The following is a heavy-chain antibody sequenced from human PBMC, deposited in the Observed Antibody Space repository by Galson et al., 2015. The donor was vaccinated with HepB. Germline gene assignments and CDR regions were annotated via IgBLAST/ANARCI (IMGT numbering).Heavy chain of an antibody. D-gene: IGHD3-22*01. CDR1: GGSFSGYY. J-gene: IGHJ4*02. CDR3: ARAVDGYRNYYDRGYFDY. V-gene: IGHV4-34*01. Sequence: ETLSLTCAVYGGSFSGYYWSWIRQPPGKGLEWIGEINHSGSTNYNPSLKSRVTISVDTSKNQFSLKLSSVTAADTAVYYCARAVDGYRNYYDRGYFDYWGQGTLVTVSS. CDR2: INHSGST.